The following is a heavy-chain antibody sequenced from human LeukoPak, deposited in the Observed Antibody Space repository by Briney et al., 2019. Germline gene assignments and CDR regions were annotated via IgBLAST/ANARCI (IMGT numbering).Heavy chain of an antibody. J-gene: IGHJ4*02. V-gene: IGHV2-70*04. CDR2: IDWDDDK. D-gene: IGHD4-17*01. CDR3: ARIPTTVTAFDY. CDR1: GFSLRTSGMR. Sequence: SGPALVKPTQTLTLTCTFSGFSLRTSGMRVSWIRQPPGKALEWLARIDWDDDKFYSTSLKTRLTISKDTSKSQVVLTMTSMDPVDTATYYCARIPTTVTAFDYWGQGTLVTVSS.